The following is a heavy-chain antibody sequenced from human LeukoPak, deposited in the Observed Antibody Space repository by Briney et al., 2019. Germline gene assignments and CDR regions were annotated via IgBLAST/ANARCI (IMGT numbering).Heavy chain of an antibody. CDR3: ARRPAYYFDY. V-gene: IGHV4-39*01. CDR2: MYYSGNT. CDR1: GGSINIISYY. Sequence: SETLSLTCTVSGGSINIISYYWGWIRQPPGKGLEWIGSMYYSGNTYYNPSLKSRVTMSVDTSKNQFSLKLSSVTAADTAVYYCARRPAYYFDYWGQGTLVTVSS. J-gene: IGHJ4*02.